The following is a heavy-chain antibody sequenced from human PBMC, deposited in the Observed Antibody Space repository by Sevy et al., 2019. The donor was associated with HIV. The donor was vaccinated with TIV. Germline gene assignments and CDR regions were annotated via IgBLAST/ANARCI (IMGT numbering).Heavy chain of an antibody. CDR2: IYYSGST. V-gene: IGHV4-59*13. CDR3: ARDLGDGLRLGGDYYYYGMDV. D-gene: IGHD5-12*01. CDR1: GGSISSYY. J-gene: IGHJ6*02. Sequence: SETLSLTCTVSGGSISSYYWSWIRQPPGKGLEWIGYIYYSGSTNYNHSLESRVTISVDTSKNQVSLKLSSVTASDTAVYYCARDLGDGLRLGGDYYYYGMDVWGQGTTVTVSS.